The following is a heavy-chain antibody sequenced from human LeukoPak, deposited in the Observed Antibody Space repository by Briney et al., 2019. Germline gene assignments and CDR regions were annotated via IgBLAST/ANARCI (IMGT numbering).Heavy chain of an antibody. CDR3: AKTTVTSEEYFYYYMDV. J-gene: IGHJ6*03. D-gene: IGHD4-17*01. CDR2: IITYNGNT. V-gene: IGHV1-18*01. Sequence: ASVKVSCKTSGYTFTSYAISWVRQAPGQGLEWMGWIITYNGNTYYSQKLQGRVTMTTDTSTSTAYMELRSLRSDDTAVYFCAKTTVTSEEYFYYYMDVWGKGTTVTVPS. CDR1: GYTFTSYA.